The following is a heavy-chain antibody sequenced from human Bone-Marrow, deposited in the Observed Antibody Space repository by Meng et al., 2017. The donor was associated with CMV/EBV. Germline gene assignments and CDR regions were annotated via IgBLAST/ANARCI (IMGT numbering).Heavy chain of an antibody. CDR2: ISSSGSFR. Sequence: GESLKISCEVSGFTFNTSTMNWFRQAPGKGLEWVSSISSSGSFRHYADSVRGRFTVSGDNAKNSLYLQMNSLRAEDTALYYCARVGGGPDWGQGTLVTGSS. J-gene: IGHJ4*02. V-gene: IGHV3-21*06. CDR1: GFTFNTST. CDR3: ARVGGGPD. D-gene: IGHD3-16*01.